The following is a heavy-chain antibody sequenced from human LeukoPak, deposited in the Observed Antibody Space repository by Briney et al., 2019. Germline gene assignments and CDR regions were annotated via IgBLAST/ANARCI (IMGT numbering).Heavy chain of an antibody. CDR3: ASTSGIAAAGYYYGMDV. V-gene: IGHV4-61*08. CDR2: IYYSGST. CDR1: GGSISSGGYY. Sequence: SETLSLTCTVSGGSISSGGYYWSWIRQPPGKGLEWIGYIYYSGSTNYNPSLKSRVTISVDTSKNQFSLKLSSVTAADTAVYYCASTSGIAAAGYYYGMDVWGQGTTVTVSS. D-gene: IGHD6-13*01. J-gene: IGHJ6*02.